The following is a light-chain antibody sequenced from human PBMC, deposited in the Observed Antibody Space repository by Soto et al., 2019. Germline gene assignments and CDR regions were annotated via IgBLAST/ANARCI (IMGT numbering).Light chain of an antibody. CDR3: QQYSNWPPIT. CDR2: GAS. J-gene: IGKJ5*01. CDR1: ECVSDNY. V-gene: IGKV3-20*01. Sequence: EIVLTQSPGTLSLSSGERATLSCRARECVSDNYLAWYQQRSGQAPRLVIYGASSRASAVPDRFSGSGSGADFTLTISRLQSEDFAVYYCQQYSNWPPITFGQGTRLEI.